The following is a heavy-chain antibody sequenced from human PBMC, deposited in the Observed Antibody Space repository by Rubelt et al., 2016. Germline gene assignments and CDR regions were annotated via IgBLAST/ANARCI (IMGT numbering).Heavy chain of an antibody. D-gene: IGHD1/OR15-1a*01. J-gene: IGHJ5*01. Sequence: SWVRQAPGQGLEWMGWINCDSGVTNYAQKLQGRVTLTTDTSTSTVYMELRSLSSDDMAVYYCARLIYRNNDSWFDSWGQGTLVTVSS. V-gene: IGHV1-18*03. CDR2: INCDSGVT. CDR3: ARLIYRNNDSWFDS.